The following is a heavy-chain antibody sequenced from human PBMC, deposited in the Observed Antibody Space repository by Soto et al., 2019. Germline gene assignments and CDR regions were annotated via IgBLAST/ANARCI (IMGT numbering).Heavy chain of an antibody. CDR1: GFPFSNYE. J-gene: IGHJ3*02. CDR3: ASEGPIGNRDAFDI. V-gene: IGHV3-48*03. D-gene: IGHD3-10*01. CDR2: IDSSGNHI. Sequence: EVQVVESGGGLVQPGGSLRLSCAASGFPFSNYEMNWVRQAPGKGLEWLSYIDSSGNHINYADSVKGRFTISRDNAENSLFLQMNSLRAKDTAFYYCASEGPIGNRDAFDIWGRGTLVTVSS.